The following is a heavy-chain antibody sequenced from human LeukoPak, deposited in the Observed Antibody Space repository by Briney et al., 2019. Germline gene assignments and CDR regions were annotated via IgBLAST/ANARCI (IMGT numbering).Heavy chain of an antibody. Sequence: SETLSLTCAVYGGSFSGYYWGWIRQPPGKGLEWIGEINHSGSTNYNPSLKSRVTISVDASKNQFSLKLSSVTAADTAVYYCARGRDVLLWFGELLLDYWGQGTLVTVSS. V-gene: IGHV4-34*01. J-gene: IGHJ4*02. D-gene: IGHD3-10*01. CDR1: GGSFSGYY. CDR3: ARGRDVLLWFGELLLDY. CDR2: INHSGST.